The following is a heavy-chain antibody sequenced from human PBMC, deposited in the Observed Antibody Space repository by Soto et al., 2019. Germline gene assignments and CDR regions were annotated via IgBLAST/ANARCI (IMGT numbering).Heavy chain of an antibody. J-gene: IGHJ5*02. CDR2: MNPNSGNT. CDR3: ARASRSDGWFDP. CDR1: GYTFTSYD. V-gene: IGHV1-8*01. Sequence: GASVKVSCKASGYTFTSYDINWVRQATGQGLEWMGWMNPNSGNTGYAQKFQGRVTMTRNTSISTAYMELSSLRSEDTAVYYCARASRSDGWFDPWGQGTLVTVSS. D-gene: IGHD6-25*01.